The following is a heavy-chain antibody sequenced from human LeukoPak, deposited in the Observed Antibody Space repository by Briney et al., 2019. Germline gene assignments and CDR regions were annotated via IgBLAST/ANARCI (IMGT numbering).Heavy chain of an antibody. CDR3: AIVTTADGY. J-gene: IGHJ4*02. Sequence: GASVKVSCKASGYTFTGYYIHWVRQAPGQGLEWMGWINPTHGGTNFAQKFQGRVTTTRDTSITTAYMELSRLTSDDTAMYYCAIVTTADGYWGQGTPLTVSS. CDR2: INPTHGGT. V-gene: IGHV1-2*02. D-gene: IGHD4-17*01. CDR1: GYTFTGYY.